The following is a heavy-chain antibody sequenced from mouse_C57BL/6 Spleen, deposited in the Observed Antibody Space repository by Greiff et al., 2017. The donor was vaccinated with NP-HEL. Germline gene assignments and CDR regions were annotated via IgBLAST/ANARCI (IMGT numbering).Heavy chain of an antibody. CDR2: IDPSDSYT. Sequence: QVQLQQSGAELVRPGTSVKLSCKASGYTFTSYWMHWVKQRPGQGLEWIGVIDPSDSYTNYNQKFKGKATLTVDTSSSTAYMQLSSLTSEDSAVYYCARSDGYQYYFDYWGQGTTLTVSS. J-gene: IGHJ2*01. V-gene: IGHV1-59*01. D-gene: IGHD2-3*01. CDR1: GYTFTSYW. CDR3: ARSDGYQYYFDY.